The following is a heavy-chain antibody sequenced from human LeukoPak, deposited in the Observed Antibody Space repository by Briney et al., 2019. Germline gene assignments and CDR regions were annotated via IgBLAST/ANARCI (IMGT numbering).Heavy chain of an antibody. CDR2: ISSSGSTI. Sequence: GGSQRLSCAASGFTFSSYEMNWVRQAPGKGLEWVSYISSSGSTIYYADSVKGRFTISRDNAKNSLYLQMNSLRAEDTAVYYCARATGLGIAAAGTDYWGQGTLVTVSS. V-gene: IGHV3-48*03. CDR3: ARATGLGIAAAGTDY. D-gene: IGHD6-13*01. J-gene: IGHJ4*02. CDR1: GFTFSSYE.